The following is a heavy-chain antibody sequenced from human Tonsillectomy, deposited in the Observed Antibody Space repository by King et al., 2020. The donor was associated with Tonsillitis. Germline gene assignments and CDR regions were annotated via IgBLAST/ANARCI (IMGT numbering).Heavy chain of an antibody. Sequence: VQLVESGAEVKKPGESLRISCKGSGYSFTSYWISWVRQMPGKGLEWMGRIDPSDSYTNYSPSFQGHVTISADKSISTAYLQWSSLKASDTAMYYCASPSQGYSGYDLNDAFDIWGQGTMVTVSS. CDR2: IDPSDSYT. D-gene: IGHD5-12*01. V-gene: IGHV5-10-1*03. CDR3: ASPSQGYSGYDLNDAFDI. CDR1: GYSFTSYW. J-gene: IGHJ3*02.